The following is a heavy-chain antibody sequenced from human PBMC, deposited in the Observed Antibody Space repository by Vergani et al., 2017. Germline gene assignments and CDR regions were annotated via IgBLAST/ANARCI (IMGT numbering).Heavy chain of an antibody. D-gene: IGHD4-17*01. V-gene: IGHV3-30*18. J-gene: IGHJ4*02. CDR1: GFTFSSYG. CDR3: AKDIAGDYGDYFDY. Sequence: QVQLVESGGGVVQPGRSLRLSCAASGFTFSSYGMHWVRQAPGKGLEWVAVISYDGSNKYYADSVKGRFTISRDNAKNSLYLQMNSLRAEDTALYYCAKDIAGDYGDYFDYWGQGTLVTVSS. CDR2: ISYDGSNK.